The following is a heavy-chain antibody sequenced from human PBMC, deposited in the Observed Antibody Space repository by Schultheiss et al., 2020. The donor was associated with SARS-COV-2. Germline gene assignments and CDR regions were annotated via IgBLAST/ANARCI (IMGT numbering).Heavy chain of an antibody. V-gene: IGHV3-30*04. Sequence: GGSLRLSCAASGFTFSSYAMHWVRQAPGKGLEWVAVISYDGSNKYYADSVKGRFTISRDNSKNTLYLQMNSLRAEDTAVYYCARDPAAAGSVDRMDVWGQGTTVTVSS. J-gene: IGHJ6*02. D-gene: IGHD6-13*01. CDR2: ISYDGSNK. CDR3: ARDPAAAGSVDRMDV. CDR1: GFTFSSYA.